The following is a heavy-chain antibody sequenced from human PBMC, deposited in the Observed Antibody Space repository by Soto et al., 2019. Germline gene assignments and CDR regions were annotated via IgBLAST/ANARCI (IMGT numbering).Heavy chain of an antibody. J-gene: IGHJ5*02. CDR1: GGSISSYY. D-gene: IGHD3-22*01. Sequence: SETLSLTCTVSGGSISSYYWSWIRQPAGKGLEWIGRIYTSGSTNYNPSLKSRVTMSVDTSKNQFSLKLSSVTAADTAVYYCARVLPYYYDSSGYYPTHWFDPWGQGTLVTVSS. CDR2: IYTSGST. V-gene: IGHV4-4*07. CDR3: ARVLPYYYDSSGYYPTHWFDP.